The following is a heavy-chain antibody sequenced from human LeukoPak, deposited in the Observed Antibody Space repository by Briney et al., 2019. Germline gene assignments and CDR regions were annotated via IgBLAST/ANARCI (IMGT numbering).Heavy chain of an antibody. D-gene: IGHD3-22*01. J-gene: IGHJ3*02. CDR2: ISTTSGNI. Sequence: NSGGSLRLSWAASGFTFSSYSMNWVRQAPGEGLESVAAISTTSGNIYYADSVKGRFTISRDNRKKSLYLQMNSLRAEDTALYYCAKAFNYYDDAFDIWGQGTMVTVSS. CDR3: AKAFNYYDDAFDI. V-gene: IGHV3-21*04. CDR1: GFTFSSYS.